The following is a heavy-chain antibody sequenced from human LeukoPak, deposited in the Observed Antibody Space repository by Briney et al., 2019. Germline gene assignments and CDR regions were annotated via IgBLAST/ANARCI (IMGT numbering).Heavy chain of an antibody. J-gene: IGHJ6*03. V-gene: IGHV3-21*01. CDR2: ISSSSSYI. Sequence: GGSLRLSCAASGFTFSSYSMNWVRQAPGKGLEWASSISSSSSYIYYADSVKGRFTISRDNAKNSLYLQMNSLRAEDTAVYYCARYDFWSGEYYYYYMDVWGKGTTVTVSS. CDR1: GFTFSSYS. D-gene: IGHD3-3*01. CDR3: ARYDFWSGEYYYYYMDV.